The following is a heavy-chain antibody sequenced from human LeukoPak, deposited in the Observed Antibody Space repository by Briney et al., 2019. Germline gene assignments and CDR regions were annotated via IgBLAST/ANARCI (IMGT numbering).Heavy chain of an antibody. CDR3: ATKQWLAPPPDS. V-gene: IGHV3-74*01. CDR1: GFTFSKYW. CDR2: INTDGTVT. Sequence: GGSLRLSCAASGFTFSKYWMLWVRQAPGKGLESVSRINTDGTVTTYADSVKGRFTVSRDNANNTMFLQMNSVRDEDTAVYYCATKQWLAPPPDSWGQGTSVTVSS. J-gene: IGHJ4*02. D-gene: IGHD6-19*01.